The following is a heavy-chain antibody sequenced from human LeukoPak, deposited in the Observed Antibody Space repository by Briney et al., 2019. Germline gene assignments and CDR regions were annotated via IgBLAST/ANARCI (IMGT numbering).Heavy chain of an antibody. J-gene: IGHJ4*02. CDR2: IKQDGSEK. CDR1: GFTFSSYW. Sequence: GGSLRLSCAASGFTFSSYWKSWVRQAPGKGLEWVANIKQDGSEKYYVDSVKGRFTISRDNAKNSLYLQMNSLRAEDTAVYYCARVDRLMITFGDWGQGTLVTVSS. D-gene: IGHD3-16*01. CDR3: ARVDRLMITFGD. V-gene: IGHV3-7*01.